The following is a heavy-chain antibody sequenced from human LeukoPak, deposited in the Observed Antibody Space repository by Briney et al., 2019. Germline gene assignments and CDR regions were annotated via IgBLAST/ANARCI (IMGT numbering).Heavy chain of an antibody. CDR3: TTIGTYYYDSSGYYYPYFFDY. J-gene: IGHJ4*02. CDR1: GFSFSNAW. V-gene: IGHV3-15*01. CDR2: IKSKTDGGTT. D-gene: IGHD3-22*01. Sequence: GGSLRLSCAASGFSFSNAWMSWVRQAPGKGLEWVGRIKSKTDGGTTDYAAPVKGRFTISRDDSKNTLYPQMNSLKTEDTAVYYCTTIGTYYYDSSGYYYPYFFDYWGQGTLVTVSS.